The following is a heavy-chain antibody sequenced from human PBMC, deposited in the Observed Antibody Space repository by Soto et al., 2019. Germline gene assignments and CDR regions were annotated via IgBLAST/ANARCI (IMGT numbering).Heavy chain of an antibody. V-gene: IGHV3-30*03. CDR1: GFTFSSYG. D-gene: IGHD5-12*01. CDR3: AISGYERQISGAFDI. CDR2: ISYDGSNK. J-gene: IGHJ3*02. Sequence: GRSLRLSCAASGFTFSSYGMHRVRQAPGKGLEWVAVISYDGSNKYYADSVKGRFTISRDNSKNTLYLQMNSLRAEDTAVYYCAISGYERQISGAFDIWGQGTMVTVSS.